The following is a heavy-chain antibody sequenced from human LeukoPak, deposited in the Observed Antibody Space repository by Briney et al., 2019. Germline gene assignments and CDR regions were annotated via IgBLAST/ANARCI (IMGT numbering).Heavy chain of an antibody. V-gene: IGHV3-48*01. CDR2: ISSSSSTI. J-gene: IGHJ4*02. Sequence: GGSLRLSCAASGFSFSSYSMNWVRQAPGGGLEWVSYISSSSSTIYYADSVKGRFTISRDTANNSLYLQMNSLRVEDTAVYYCAREMTGYTSSAVDYWGQGTLVTVSS. CDR3: AREMTGYTSSAVDY. D-gene: IGHD6-13*01. CDR1: GFSFSSYS.